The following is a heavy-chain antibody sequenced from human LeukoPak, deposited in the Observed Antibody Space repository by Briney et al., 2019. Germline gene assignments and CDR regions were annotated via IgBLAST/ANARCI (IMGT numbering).Heavy chain of an antibody. CDR2: IYYSGST. CDR3: ARGQYSSSWYDYYYMDV. Sequence: PSETLSLTCTVSGGSISSYYWSWIRQPPVKGLEWIGYIYYSGSTNYNPSLKSRVTISVDTSKNQFSLKLSSVTAADTAVYYCARGQYSSSWYDYYYMDVWGKGTTVTVSS. V-gene: IGHV4-59*01. D-gene: IGHD6-13*01. CDR1: GGSISSYY. J-gene: IGHJ6*03.